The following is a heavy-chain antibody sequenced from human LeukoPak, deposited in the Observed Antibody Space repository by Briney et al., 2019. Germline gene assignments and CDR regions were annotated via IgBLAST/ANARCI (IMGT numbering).Heavy chain of an antibody. CDR3: ARESRQQLVQDY. V-gene: IGHV4-31*03. Sequence: PSQTLSLTCTVSGVSISRGGYYWSWIRQHPGKGLEWIGYIYYSGITYYNPSLKSRVTISVDTSKNQFPLKLSSVTAADTAVYYCARESRQQLVQDYWGQGTLVTVSS. CDR2: IYYSGIT. D-gene: IGHD6-13*01. CDR1: GVSISRGGYY. J-gene: IGHJ4*02.